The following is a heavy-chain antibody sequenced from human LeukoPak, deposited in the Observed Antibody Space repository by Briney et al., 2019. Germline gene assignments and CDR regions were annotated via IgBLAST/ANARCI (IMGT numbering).Heavy chain of an antibody. V-gene: IGHV1-18*01. D-gene: IGHD6-19*01. CDR3: ARVTLRPVAGDY. CDR2: ISAYNGNT. CDR1: GYTFTSYG. Sequence: ASVKVSCKASGYTFTSYGIRWVRQAPGQGLEWMGWISAYNGNTNYAQKLQGRVTMTTDTSTSTAYMELRSLRSDDTAVYYCARVTLRPVAGDYWGQGTLVTVSS. J-gene: IGHJ4*02.